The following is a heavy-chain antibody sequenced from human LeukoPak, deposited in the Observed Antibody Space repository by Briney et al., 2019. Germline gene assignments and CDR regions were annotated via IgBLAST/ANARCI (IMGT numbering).Heavy chain of an antibody. J-gene: IGHJ6*02. CDR3: AKGYDILTPYNMDV. CDR1: AFSLSAYN. CDR2: ISFDGSNK. V-gene: IGHV3-30*18. Sequence: GGSLRLSCAASAFSLSAYNMNWVRQAPGKGLEWVAFISFDGSNKYYADSVKGRFTISRDNSKNTLYLQLNSLRAEDTAVYYCAKGYDILTPYNMDVWGQGTTVTVSS. D-gene: IGHD3-9*01.